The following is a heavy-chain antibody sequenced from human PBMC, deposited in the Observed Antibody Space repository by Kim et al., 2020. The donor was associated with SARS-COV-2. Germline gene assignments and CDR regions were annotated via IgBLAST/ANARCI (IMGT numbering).Heavy chain of an antibody. V-gene: IGHV4-34*01. D-gene: IGHD3-9*01. CDR3: ALYYDILTGFDY. J-gene: IGHJ4*02. Sequence: NYNPSRKSRVTISVDTSKNQFSLKLSSVTAADTAVYYCALYYDILTGFDYWGQGTLVTVSS.